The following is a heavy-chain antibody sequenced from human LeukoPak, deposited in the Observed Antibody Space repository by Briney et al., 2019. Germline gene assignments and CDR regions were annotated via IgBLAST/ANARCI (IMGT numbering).Heavy chain of an antibody. CDR3: AKDLLWFGEFGAFDI. CDR1: GFTFSSYG. J-gene: IGHJ3*02. CDR2: IWYDGSNK. Sequence: PGRSLRLSCAASGFTFSSYGMHWVRQAPGKGLQGVAVIWYDGSNKYYADSVKGRFTISRDNSKNTLYLQMNSLRAEDTAVYYCAKDLLWFGEFGAFDIWGQGTMVTVSS. D-gene: IGHD3-10*01. V-gene: IGHV3-33*06.